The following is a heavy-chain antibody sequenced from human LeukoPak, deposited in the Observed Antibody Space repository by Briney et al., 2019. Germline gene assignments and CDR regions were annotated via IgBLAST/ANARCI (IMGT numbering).Heavy chain of an antibody. CDR1: GGAFSDYA. J-gene: IGHJ4*02. CDR3: ASALVGKQLHPSE. Sequence: SVKVSCKASGGAFSDYAITWVRQAPGQGLEWMGRIIPFVDIPYYAQKFQGRVMITADKSTSTVYMELSSLKSEDTAVYYCASALVGKQLHPSEWGQGTLVTVSS. V-gene: IGHV1-69*04. CDR2: IIPFVDIP. D-gene: IGHD1-1*01.